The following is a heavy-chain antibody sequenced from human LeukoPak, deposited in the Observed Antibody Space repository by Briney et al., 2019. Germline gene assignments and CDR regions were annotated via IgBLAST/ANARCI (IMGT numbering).Heavy chain of an antibody. Sequence: SETLSLTCTVSGGPISSGGYYWSWVRQHPGKGLEWIGYIYYSGSTYYNPSLKSRVTISVDTSKNQFSLKLSSVTAADTAVYYCARARSFRGLPRYYYYGMDVWGQGTTVTVSS. V-gene: IGHV4-31*03. D-gene: IGHD1-26*01. CDR1: GGPISSGGYY. CDR2: IYYSGST. J-gene: IGHJ6*02. CDR3: ARARSFRGLPRYYYYGMDV.